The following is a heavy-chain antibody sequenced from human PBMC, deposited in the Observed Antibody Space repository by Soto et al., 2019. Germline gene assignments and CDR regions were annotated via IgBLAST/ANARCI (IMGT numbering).Heavy chain of an antibody. D-gene: IGHD1-1*01. CDR3: PRDCHYNSCDC. Sequence: PGGSLRLSCVASGFTFSSSWMDWVRRAPGRGLEWVANIKPDGSAKNYVDSVKGRFTISRDNAKNSLYLQMNSLRAEDTAVYYCPRDCHYNSCDCWGQGILVTVSS. CDR2: IKPDGSAK. J-gene: IGHJ4*02. V-gene: IGHV3-7*03. CDR1: GFTFSSSW.